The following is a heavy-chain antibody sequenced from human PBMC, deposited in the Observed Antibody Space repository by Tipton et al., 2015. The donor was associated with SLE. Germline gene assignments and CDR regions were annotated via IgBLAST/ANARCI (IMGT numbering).Heavy chain of an antibody. CDR1: GGSISSSSYY. V-gene: IGHV4-39*07. J-gene: IGHJ4*02. D-gene: IGHD4-17*01. Sequence: TLSLTCTVSGGSISSSSYYWGWIRQPPGKGLEWIGSIYYSGSTYFNPSLKSRVTISVDTSKNQFSLKLSSVTAADTAVYYCARGTGMGLDDYGDYSDYWGQGTLVTVSS. CDR2: IYYSGST. CDR3: ARGTGMGLDDYGDYSDY.